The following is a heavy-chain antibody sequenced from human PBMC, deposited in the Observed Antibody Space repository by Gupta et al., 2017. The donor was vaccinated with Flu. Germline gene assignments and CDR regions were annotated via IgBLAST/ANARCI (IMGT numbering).Heavy chain of an antibody. J-gene: IGHJ3*02. CDR2: TYKSGTT. CDR3: ARDGSGRSFQI. V-gene: IGHV4-4*08. Sequence: QVRLQESGPRLVKPSETLSLTCTVSGGSIGSEYWSWIRQPPGEGLEWIGYTYKSGTTEYNPSLKSRVAISVDSFKNQFSLRVSFVTAADTAVYYCARDGSGRSFQIWGQGTMVTVSS. CDR1: GGSIGSEY. D-gene: IGHD6-19*01.